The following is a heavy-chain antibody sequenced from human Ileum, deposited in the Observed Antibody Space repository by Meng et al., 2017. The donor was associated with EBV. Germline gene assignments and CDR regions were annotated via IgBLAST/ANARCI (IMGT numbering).Heavy chain of an antibody. CDR1: GDSISNEHW. V-gene: IGHV4-4*02. CDR3: ASNGAFSLDH. J-gene: IGHJ4*02. CDR2: IHHTRGP. D-gene: IGHD2-8*01. Sequence: QVQPQGSAPGLVGPSGTLSLHCSVSGDSISNEHWWSWVRQSPGKGLEWIGEIHHTRGPNYNPSLKSRVIISVDKSNNHFSLRLSAVTAADTAVYYCASNGAFSLDHWGQGTLVTVSS.